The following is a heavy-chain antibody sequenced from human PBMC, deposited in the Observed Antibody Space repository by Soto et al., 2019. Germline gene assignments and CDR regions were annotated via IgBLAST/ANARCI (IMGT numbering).Heavy chain of an antibody. Sequence: GASVKVSCKASGYTFSSYAISWVRQAPGQGLEWMGGIIPIFGTANYAQKFQGRVTITADESTSTAYMELSSLRSEDTAVYYCARGRYSGSFDYYYGMDVWGQGTTVTVSS. D-gene: IGHD1-26*01. V-gene: IGHV1-69*13. J-gene: IGHJ6*02. CDR2: IIPIFGTA. CDR1: GYTFSSYA. CDR3: ARGRYSGSFDYYYGMDV.